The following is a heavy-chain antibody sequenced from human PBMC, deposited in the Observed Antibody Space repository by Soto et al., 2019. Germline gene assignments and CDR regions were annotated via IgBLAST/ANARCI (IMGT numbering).Heavy chain of an antibody. CDR3: ARELTGDAFDI. V-gene: IGHV1-2*04. J-gene: IGHJ3*02. CDR1: GYTFTGYY. D-gene: IGHD7-27*01. CDR2: INPNSGGT. Sequence: ASVKVSCKASGYTFTGYYMHWVRQAPRQGLEWMGWINPNSGGTNYAQKFQGWVTMTRDTSISTAYMELSRLRSDDTAVYYCARELTGDAFDIWGQGTMVTVSS.